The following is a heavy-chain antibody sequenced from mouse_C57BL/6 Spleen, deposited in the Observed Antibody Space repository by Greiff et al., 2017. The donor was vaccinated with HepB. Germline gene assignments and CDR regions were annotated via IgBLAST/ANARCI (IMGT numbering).Heavy chain of an antibody. J-gene: IGHJ2*01. Sequence: QVQLQQSGPELVKPGASVKISCKASGYAFSSSWMNWVKQRPGKGLEWIGRIYPGDGDTNYNGKFKGKATLTADKSSSTAYMQLSSLTSEDSAVYFCAREYYYGSSLYYFDYWGQGTTLTVSS. CDR1: GYAFSSSW. CDR2: IYPGDGDT. CDR3: AREYYYGSSLYYFDY. D-gene: IGHD1-1*01. V-gene: IGHV1-82*01.